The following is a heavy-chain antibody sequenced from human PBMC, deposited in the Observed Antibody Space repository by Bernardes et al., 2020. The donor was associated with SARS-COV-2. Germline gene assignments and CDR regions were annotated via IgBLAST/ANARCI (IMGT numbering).Heavy chain of an antibody. CDR3: LRDLVKPR. D-gene: IGHD6-6*01. Sequence: GGSLRLSCAASGFSLINSWMTWVRQAPGTGLEWVANIKQNGSEKYYVDSVRGRFTISRDDAKNALYLQMNSLRGEDTAVYYCLRDLVKPRWGQGTMVTVSA. V-gene: IGHV3-7*01. CDR1: GFSLINSW. J-gene: IGHJ1*01. CDR2: IKQNGSEK.